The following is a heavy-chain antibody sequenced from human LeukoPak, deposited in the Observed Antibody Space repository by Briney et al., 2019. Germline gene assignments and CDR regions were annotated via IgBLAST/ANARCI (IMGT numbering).Heavy chain of an antibody. J-gene: IGHJ4*02. V-gene: IGHV3-30*02. CDR3: ARLYFAGGAISPNDY. CDR2: IRYDGSNK. CDR1: GFTFSSYG. D-gene: IGHD3-9*01. Sequence: GGSLRLSCAASGFTFSSYGMHWVRQAPGKGLEWVAFIRYDGSNKYYADSVKGRFTISRDNAKNSLYLQMNSLRAEDTAVYYCARLYFAGGAISPNDYWGQGTLVTVSS.